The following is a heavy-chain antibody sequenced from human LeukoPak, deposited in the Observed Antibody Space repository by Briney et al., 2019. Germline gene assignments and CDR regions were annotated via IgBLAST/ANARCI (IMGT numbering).Heavy chain of an antibody. V-gene: IGHV4-34*01. CDR3: ASFDIAAPGIDY. CDR1: GGSFSGYY. D-gene: IGHD6-6*01. J-gene: IGHJ4*02. CDR2: INHSGST. Sequence: MASETLSLTCAVHGGSFSGYYWSWIRQPPGKGLEWIGEINHSGSTNYNPSLKSRVTISVDTSKNQFSLKLSSVTAADTAVYYCASFDIAAPGIDYWGQGTLVTVSS.